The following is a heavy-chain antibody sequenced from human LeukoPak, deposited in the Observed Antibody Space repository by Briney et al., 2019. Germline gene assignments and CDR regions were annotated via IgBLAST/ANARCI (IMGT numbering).Heavy chain of an antibody. CDR3: ARDPRRDAFDI. CDR2: IYHSGSN. V-gene: IGHV4-4*02. J-gene: IGHJ3*02. CDR1: GGSISSSNW. Sequence: SETLSLTCAVSGGSISSSNWWSWVRPPPGKGLEWIGEIYHSGSNNYNPSLKSRVTISVDKSKNQFSLKLSSVTAADTAVYYCARDPRRDAFDIWGQGTMVTVSS.